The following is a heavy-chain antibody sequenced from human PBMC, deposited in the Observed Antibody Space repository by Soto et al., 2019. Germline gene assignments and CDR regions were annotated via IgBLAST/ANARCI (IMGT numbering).Heavy chain of an antibody. V-gene: IGHV4-59*01. CDR1: GRPLSSYY. Sequence: SEMLSLTCTLSGRPLSSYYWSWIRPPPGKGLEWIGYIYYSGSTNYNPSLKSRVTISVDTSKNQFSLKLSSVTAADTAVYYCAREGSYKNYYYYGMDGWGQGTTVTVSS. D-gene: IGHD2-15*01. CDR3: AREGSYKNYYYYGMDG. J-gene: IGHJ6*02. CDR2: IYYSGST.